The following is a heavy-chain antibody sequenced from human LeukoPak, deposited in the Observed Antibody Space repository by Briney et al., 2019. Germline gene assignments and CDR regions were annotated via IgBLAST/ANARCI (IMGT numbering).Heavy chain of an antibody. J-gene: IGHJ4*02. Sequence: PGGSLRLSCAASGFTFSSYAMHWVRQAPGKVLEWVAVISYDGSNKYYADSVKGRFNISRDNSKNTLYLQMNSLRAEDTAVYYCAKDKWELPPVDYWGQGTLVTVSS. CDR2: ISYDGSNK. CDR3: AKDKWELPPVDY. V-gene: IGHV3-30*04. D-gene: IGHD1-26*01. CDR1: GFTFSSYA.